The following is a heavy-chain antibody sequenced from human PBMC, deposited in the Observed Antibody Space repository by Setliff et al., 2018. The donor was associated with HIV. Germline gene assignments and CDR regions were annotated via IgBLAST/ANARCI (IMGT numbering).Heavy chain of an antibody. V-gene: IGHV1-2*06. D-gene: IGHD6-13*01. J-gene: IGHJ3*02. Sequence: GASVKVSCKASGYTFTGYYIHWVRQAPGQGLEWMGRIIPNSGGTNYPQKFQGRLTITKDKSKNQVALTMTNMDPVDTATYYCAHVIEYSSPVDAFDIWGQGTMVTVSS. CDR1: GYTFTGYY. CDR3: AHVIEYSSPVDAFDI. CDR2: IIPNSGGT.